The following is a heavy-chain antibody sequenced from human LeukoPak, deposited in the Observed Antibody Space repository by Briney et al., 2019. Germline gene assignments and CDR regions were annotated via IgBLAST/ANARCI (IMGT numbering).Heavy chain of an antibody. CDR2: VNTVSSYI. V-gene: IGHV3-21*01. J-gene: IGHJ4*02. CDR1: GFTFCDYS. CDR3: ARLRRNSDRSDFFYYYDH. D-gene: IGHD3-22*01. Sequence: AGSLSLSCAASGFTFCDYSMNWVRQAPGKGLEWVASVNTVSSYIYYADSMRGRFTISRDNAKNSLFLQMNSLRAEDTAVYYCARLRRNSDRSDFFYYYDHWGQGTLVTVSS.